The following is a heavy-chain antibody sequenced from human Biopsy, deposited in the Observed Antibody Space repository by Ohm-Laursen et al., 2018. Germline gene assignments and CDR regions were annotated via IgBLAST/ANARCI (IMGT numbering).Heavy chain of an antibody. CDR2: IDPKYGDT. D-gene: IGHD3-22*01. Sequence: GSSVKVSCNASRYTFTGDYIHWVRQAPGQGLEWMGWIDPKYGDTKFAQKFQGRVTMTTDTSTSTAYMELRSLRSDDTAFYYCARDGKYDSRGYWGPGTLVTVSS. CDR1: RYTFTGDY. V-gene: IGHV1-2*02. J-gene: IGHJ4*02. CDR3: ARDGKYDSRGY.